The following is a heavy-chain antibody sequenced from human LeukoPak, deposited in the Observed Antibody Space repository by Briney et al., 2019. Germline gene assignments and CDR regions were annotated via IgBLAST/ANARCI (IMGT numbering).Heavy chain of an antibody. Sequence: SETLSLTCTVSGGSISSSSYYWGWIRQPPEKGLEWIGSIYYSGSTYYNPSLKSRVTISVDTSKNQFSLKLSSVTAADTAVYYCARDRTGDFEFFDYWGQGTLVTVSS. D-gene: IGHD7-27*01. J-gene: IGHJ4*02. V-gene: IGHV4-39*07. CDR3: ARDRTGDFEFFDY. CDR1: GGSISSSSYY. CDR2: IYYSGST.